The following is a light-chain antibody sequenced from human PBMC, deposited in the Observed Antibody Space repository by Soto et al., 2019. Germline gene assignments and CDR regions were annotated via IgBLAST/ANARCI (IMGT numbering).Light chain of an antibody. V-gene: IGKV1-5*01. J-gene: IGKJ1*01. CDR2: DVY. Sequence: DIQMTQSPSTLSASVGDRVTITCRASQSISSWLAWYQQKPGKAPKLLIYDVYNLESGVQSRFSGSGSGTEFTLTISSLQPDDFATYYCKQYNSYSRTFGQGTKVDIK. CDR1: QSISSW. CDR3: KQYNSYSRT.